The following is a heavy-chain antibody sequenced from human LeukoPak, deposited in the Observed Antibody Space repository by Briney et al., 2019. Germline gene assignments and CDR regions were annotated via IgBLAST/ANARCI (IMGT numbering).Heavy chain of an antibody. Sequence: PSETLSLTCTVSGGSISSGDYYWSWIRQPPGXXXXXIGYIYYSGSTYYNPSLKSRVTISVDTSKNQFSLKLSSVTAADTAVYYCARAHDYGSGSFDYWGQGTLVTVSS. J-gene: IGHJ4*02. CDR3: ARAHDYGSGSFDY. CDR1: GGSISSGDYY. CDR2: IYYSGST. V-gene: IGHV4-30-4*01. D-gene: IGHD3-10*01.